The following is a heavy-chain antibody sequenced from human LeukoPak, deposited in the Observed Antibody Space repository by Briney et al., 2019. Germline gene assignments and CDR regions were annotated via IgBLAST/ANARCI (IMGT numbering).Heavy chain of an antibody. CDR2: IYYSGST. CDR1: GGSISSYY. V-gene: IGHV4-59*12. Sequence: SETLSLTCTVSGGSISSYYWSWIRQPPGKGLEWIGYIYYSGSTNYNPSLKSRVTISVDTSKNQFSLNLSSVTAADTAVYYCAREKIAAAGTFDYWGQGTLVTVSS. J-gene: IGHJ4*02. CDR3: AREKIAAAGTFDY. D-gene: IGHD6-13*01.